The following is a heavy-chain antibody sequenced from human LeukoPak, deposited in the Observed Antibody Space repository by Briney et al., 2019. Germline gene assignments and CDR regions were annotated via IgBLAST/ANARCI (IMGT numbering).Heavy chain of an antibody. D-gene: IGHD6-19*01. CDR1: GYTFTGYY. CDR2: INPNSGGT. Sequence: ASLKVSCKASGYTFTGYYMNWLRQAPGQGLEWMGWINPNSGGTNYAQKFQGRVTMTRDTSISTAYMELSRLRSDDTAVYYCARIAVAGSDLDYWGQGTLVTVSS. CDR3: ARIAVAGSDLDY. V-gene: IGHV1-2*02. J-gene: IGHJ4*02.